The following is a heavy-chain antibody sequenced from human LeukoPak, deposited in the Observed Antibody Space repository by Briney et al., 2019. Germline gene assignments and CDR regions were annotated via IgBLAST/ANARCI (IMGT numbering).Heavy chain of an antibody. J-gene: IGHJ6*03. V-gene: IGHV3-23*01. CDR1: GFPLSKYA. Sequence: GSLRLSCIGSGFPLSKYAMNWVRQAPGKGLEWVSLISTSGNTHYADSVKGRFVISRDNSKNTLYLQMNSLRAEDTAVYYCARLGDSSGYYRYNYYYYYYIDVWGKGTTVTVSS. D-gene: IGHD3-22*01. CDR3: ARLGDSSGYYRYNYYYYYYIDV. CDR2: ISTSGNT.